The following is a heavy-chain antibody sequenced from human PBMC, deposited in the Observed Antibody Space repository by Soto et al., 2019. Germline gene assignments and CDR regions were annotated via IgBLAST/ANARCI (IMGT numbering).Heavy chain of an antibody. Sequence: QVQLVQSGAEVKKPGASVKVSCKASGNTFTNYDINWVRQATGQGLEYLGWMNPNSGDTAYVQKFQGRVTMTWDTSLTAAYRELRGLRSEDTAVYFCARGVKYGAYSRWFDPWGQGTLVTVSS. CDR1: GNTFTNYD. D-gene: IGHD4-17*01. V-gene: IGHV1-8*01. CDR2: MNPNSGDT. J-gene: IGHJ5*02. CDR3: ARGVKYGAYSRWFDP.